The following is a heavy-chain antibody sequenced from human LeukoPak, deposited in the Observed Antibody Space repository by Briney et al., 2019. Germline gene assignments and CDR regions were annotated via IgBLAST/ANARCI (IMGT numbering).Heavy chain of an antibody. J-gene: IGHJ4*02. CDR1: GFTFSSYA. CDR3: ARLDDGGDYFDY. CDR2: ISGSGGST. D-gene: IGHD1-1*01. V-gene: IGHV3-23*01. Sequence: GGSLRLPCAASGFTFSSYAMSWVRQAPGKGLEWVSAISGSGGSTYYADSVKGRFTISRDNSKNTLYLQMNSLRAEDTAVYYCARLDDGGDYFDYWGQGTLVTVSS.